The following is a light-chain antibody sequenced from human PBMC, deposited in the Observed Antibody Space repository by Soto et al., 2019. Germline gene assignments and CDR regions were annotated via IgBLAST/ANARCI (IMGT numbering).Light chain of an antibody. Sequence: DIQMTQSPSSLSPSVGDRVTITCRASQNIATYLNWYQQKPGRAPKLLIYAAFSLQSGVPSRFSGSASGTDFTLTINSLQPEDFATYYCQQSYRTPLTFGGGTKVDIK. CDR3: QQSYRTPLT. CDR1: QNIATY. J-gene: IGKJ4*01. V-gene: IGKV1-39*01. CDR2: AAF.